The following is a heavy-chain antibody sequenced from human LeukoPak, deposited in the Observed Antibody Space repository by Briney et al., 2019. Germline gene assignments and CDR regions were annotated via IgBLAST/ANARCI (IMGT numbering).Heavy chain of an antibody. CDR3: ARGVYSYVYDY. V-gene: IGHV3-30*04. J-gene: IGHJ4*02. CDR1: GFTFSSYA. Sequence: PGRSLRLSCAASGFTFSSYAIHWVRQAPGQGLEWVAVISYDGTYKYYADSVKGRFTISRDNAKNSLYLQMNSLRAEDTAVYYCARGVYSYVYDYWGQGTLVTVSS. CDR2: ISYDGTYK. D-gene: IGHD5-18*01.